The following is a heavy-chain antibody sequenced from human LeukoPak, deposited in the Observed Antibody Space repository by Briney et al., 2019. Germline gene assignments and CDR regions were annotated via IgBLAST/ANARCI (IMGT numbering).Heavy chain of an antibody. Sequence: PSETLSLTCAVYGGSFSGYYWSWIRQPPGKGLEWIGEINHSGSTNYNPSLKSRVTISVDTSKNQFSLKLSSVTAADTAVYYCASSLYSSSSLRGYYYYYGMDVWGQGTTVTVSS. J-gene: IGHJ6*02. CDR3: ASSLYSSSSLRGYYYYYGMDV. CDR1: GGSFSGYY. V-gene: IGHV4-34*01. CDR2: INHSGST. D-gene: IGHD6-13*01.